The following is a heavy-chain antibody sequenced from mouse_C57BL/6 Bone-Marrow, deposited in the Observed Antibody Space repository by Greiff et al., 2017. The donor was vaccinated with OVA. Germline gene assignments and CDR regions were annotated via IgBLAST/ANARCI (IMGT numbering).Heavy chain of an antibody. V-gene: IGHV1-19*01. Sequence: EVQLQQSGPVLVKPGASVKMSCKASGYTFTDYYMYWVQQSHGKSLEWIGVINPYNGGTSYNQKFKGKATLTDDKSSSTAYMVLNSLTSEDSAVYYCASPTGDYWGQGTSDTVSS. CDR2: INPYNGGT. CDR1: GYTFTDYY. J-gene: IGHJ4*01. CDR3: ASPTGDY. D-gene: IGHD1-1*01.